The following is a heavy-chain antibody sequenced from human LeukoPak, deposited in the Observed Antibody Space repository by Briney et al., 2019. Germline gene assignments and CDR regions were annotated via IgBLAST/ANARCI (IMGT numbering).Heavy chain of an antibody. CDR3: ARDAYYYGSGSYS. Sequence: GGSLRLSCAASGFTFSSYSMNWVRQAPGKGLEWVANIKQDGSEKYYVDSVKGRFTISRDNAKNSLYLQMNSLRAEDTAVYYCARDAYYYGSGSYSWGQGTLVTVSS. V-gene: IGHV3-7*01. CDR2: IKQDGSEK. J-gene: IGHJ4*02. D-gene: IGHD3-10*01. CDR1: GFTFSSYS.